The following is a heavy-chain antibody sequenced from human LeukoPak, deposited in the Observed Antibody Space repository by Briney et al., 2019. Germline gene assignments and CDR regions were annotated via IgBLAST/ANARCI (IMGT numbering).Heavy chain of an antibody. J-gene: IGHJ4*02. Sequence: GASVKVSCKASGYTFTGYYMHWVRQAPGQGLEWMGWINSNSGGTNYAQKFQGRVTMTRDTSISTAYMELSRLRSDDTAVYYCAREMEQQWPSFDYWGQGTLVTVSS. V-gene: IGHV1-2*02. CDR3: AREMEQQWPSFDY. D-gene: IGHD6-19*01. CDR2: INSNSGGT. CDR1: GYTFTGYY.